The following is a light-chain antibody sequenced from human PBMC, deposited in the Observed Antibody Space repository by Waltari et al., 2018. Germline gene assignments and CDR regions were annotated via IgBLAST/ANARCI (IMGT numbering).Light chain of an antibody. CDR3: QSYDSSLSGI. CDR2: SNT. V-gene: IGLV1-40*01. Sequence: QSVLTQTPSVSGAPGQRVTLSCTWSSPHTGAGYDVHWYQQLPGAAPKLLIFSNTNRASGVPDRISASKSGTSASLVITGLQAEDEADYFCQSYDSSLSGIFGGGTKLTVL. CDR1: SPHTGAGYD. J-gene: IGLJ2*01.